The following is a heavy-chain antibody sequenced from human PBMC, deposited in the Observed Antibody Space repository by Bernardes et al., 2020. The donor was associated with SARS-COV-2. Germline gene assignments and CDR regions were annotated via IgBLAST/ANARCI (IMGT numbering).Heavy chain of an antibody. CDR2: ISNDGSIK. CDR3: TKGLALELITWFDY. D-gene: IGHD1-7*01. V-gene: IGHV3-30-3*01. J-gene: IGHJ4*02. Sequence: GGSLRLSCTASGFTFSSSAMHWVRQAPGKGPEWVAVISNDGSIKYYTDSVKGRFTISRDNSKNTLYLLMNSVRTDDTAVYYCTKGLALELITWFDYWGQGTLVTVSS. CDR1: GFTFSSSA.